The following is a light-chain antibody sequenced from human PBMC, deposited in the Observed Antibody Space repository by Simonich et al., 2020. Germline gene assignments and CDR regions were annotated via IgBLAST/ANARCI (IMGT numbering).Light chain of an antibody. V-gene: IGKV4-1*01. Sequence: DIVLTQSPDSLAVSLGERATIHCKSSQSVLYSTNNKNYLAWYPQKPRQHPKLLIYWASTRESGVPDRFSGSGSGTDSTLTISSLQAEDVAVYYCQQYYSTPYTFGQGTKLEIK. J-gene: IGKJ2*01. CDR2: WAS. CDR1: QSVLYSTNNKNY. CDR3: QQYYSTPYT.